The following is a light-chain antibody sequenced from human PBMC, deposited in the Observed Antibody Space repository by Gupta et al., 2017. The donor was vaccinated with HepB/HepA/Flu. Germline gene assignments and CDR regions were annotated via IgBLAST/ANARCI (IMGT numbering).Light chain of an antibody. Sequence: DIQMTQSPFTLSASVGDRVTITCWASQSIGTWLAWFQQKPGKAPKLLIYKASSLETGVPSRFSGSGSGTKFTLTISSLQPDDFAIYHCQQYNSYPLTFGGGTKVEI. V-gene: IGKV1-5*03. J-gene: IGKJ4*01. CDR2: KAS. CDR3: QQYNSYPLT. CDR1: QSIGTW.